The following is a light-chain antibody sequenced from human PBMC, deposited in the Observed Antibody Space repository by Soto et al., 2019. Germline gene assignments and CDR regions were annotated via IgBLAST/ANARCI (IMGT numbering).Light chain of an antibody. Sequence: EIVMTQSPATLSVSPGERATLSCRASQSVSSNLAWYQQRPGQAPRLLIYDASTRATGIPARFSGSRSGTDFTLTIISLQSEDFALYYCQQYNNWPFTFGPGTKVDIK. V-gene: IGKV3-15*01. CDR1: QSVSSN. J-gene: IGKJ3*01. CDR2: DAS. CDR3: QQYNNWPFT.